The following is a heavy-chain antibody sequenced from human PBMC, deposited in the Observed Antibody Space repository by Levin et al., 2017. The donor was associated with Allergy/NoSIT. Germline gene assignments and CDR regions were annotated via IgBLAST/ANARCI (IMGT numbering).Heavy chain of an antibody. CDR3: ARSDYYGSGSYSKENWFDP. CDR2: IIPILGIA. CDR1: GGTFSSYT. Sequence: ASVKVSCKASGGTFSSYTISWVRQAPGQGLEWMGRIIPILGIANYAQKFQGRVTITADKSTSTAYMELSSLRSEDTAVYYCARSDYYGSGSYSKENWFDPWGQGTLVTVSS. D-gene: IGHD3-10*01. V-gene: IGHV1-69*02. J-gene: IGHJ5*02.